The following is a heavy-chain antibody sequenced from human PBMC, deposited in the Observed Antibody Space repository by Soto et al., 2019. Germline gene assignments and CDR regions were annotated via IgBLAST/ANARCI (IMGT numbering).Heavy chain of an antibody. CDR2: IYYSGST. J-gene: IGHJ5*02. V-gene: IGHV4-59*01. D-gene: IGHD3-22*01. CDR1: GGSISSYY. Sequence: QVQLQESGPGLVKPSETLSLTCTVSGGSISSYYWSWIRQPPGKGLEWIGYIYYSGSTNYNPSLKSRVTISVDTSKNQFSLKLSSVTAADTAVYYCARAAPLDSSGYSYWFDPWGQGTLVTVSS. CDR3: ARAAPLDSSGYSYWFDP.